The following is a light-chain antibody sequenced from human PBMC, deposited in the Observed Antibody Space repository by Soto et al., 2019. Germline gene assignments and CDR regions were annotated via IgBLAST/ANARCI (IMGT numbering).Light chain of an antibody. J-gene: IGKJ2*01. Sequence: DIQMTQSPSALSASVGDRVTITCRASQGISNYLAWFQQKPGQGPKRLIYGASNLQSVVPPRFSGSGYETEFTLTISNLQPEDIATYFCLQHNAYPFTFGQGTKLEIK. CDR3: LQHNAYPFT. V-gene: IGKV1-17*03. CDR2: GAS. CDR1: QGISNY.